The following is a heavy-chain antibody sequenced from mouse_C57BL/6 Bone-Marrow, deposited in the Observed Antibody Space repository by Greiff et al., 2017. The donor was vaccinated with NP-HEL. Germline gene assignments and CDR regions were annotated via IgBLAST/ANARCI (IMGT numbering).Heavy chain of an antibody. CDR2: INYDGSST. J-gene: IGHJ2*01. Sequence: EVQRVESEGGLVQPGSSMKLSCTASGFTFSDYYMAWVRQVPEKGLEWVANINYDGSSTYYLDSLKSRFIISRDNAKNILYLQMSSLKSEDTATYYCARGKTAQATFDYWGQGTTLTVSS. V-gene: IGHV5-16*01. D-gene: IGHD3-2*02. CDR3: ARGKTAQATFDY. CDR1: GFTFSDYY.